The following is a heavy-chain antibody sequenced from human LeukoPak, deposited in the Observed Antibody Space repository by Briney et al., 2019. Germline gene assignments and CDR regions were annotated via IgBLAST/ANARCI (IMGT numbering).Heavy chain of an antibody. V-gene: IGHV3-30-3*01. Sequence: GGSLRLSCAASGFTFSSYAMHWVRQAPGKGLEWVAVISYDGSNKYYADSVKGRLTISRDNSKNTLYLQMNSLRAEDTAVYYCARDMGPNAFDIWGQGTMVTVSS. CDR3: ARDMGPNAFDI. CDR2: ISYDGSNK. CDR1: GFTFSSYA. J-gene: IGHJ3*02.